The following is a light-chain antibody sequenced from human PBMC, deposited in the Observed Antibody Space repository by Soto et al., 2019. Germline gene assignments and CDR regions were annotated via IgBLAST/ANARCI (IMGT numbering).Light chain of an antibody. CDR2: AAS. CDR3: QQYNKWHPT. J-gene: IGKJ1*01. Sequence: AIRMTQSPSSFSASTGDRVAITCRASQGISSYLAWYQQKPGKAPKLLIYAASTLQSGVPSRFSGSGSGTDFTLTISCMQSEDFAVYHCQQYNKWHPTFGQGTKVDIK. V-gene: IGKV1-8*01. CDR1: QGISSY.